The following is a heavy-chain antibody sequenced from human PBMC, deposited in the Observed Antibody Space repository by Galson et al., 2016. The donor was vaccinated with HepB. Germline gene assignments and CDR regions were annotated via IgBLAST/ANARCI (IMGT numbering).Heavy chain of an antibody. D-gene: IGHD6-19*01. CDR1: GFSLRTSAVG. CDR2: IYWDDDK. CDR3: AHRQARGSSGLYSVDY. J-gene: IGHJ4*02. Sequence: PALVKPPQTLTLTCTFSGFSLRTSAVGVGWIRQPPGKALECLALIYWDDDKRYSPSLKSRLTITKDTSKNQVVLTMTNMDPVDTATYYCAHRQARGSSGLYSVDYGVQGTLVTLSA. V-gene: IGHV2-5*02.